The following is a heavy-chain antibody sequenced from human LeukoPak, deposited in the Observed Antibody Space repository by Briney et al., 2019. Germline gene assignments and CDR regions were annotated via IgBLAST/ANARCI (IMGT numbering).Heavy chain of an antibody. CDR2: IKQDGSEK. V-gene: IGHV3-7*01. D-gene: IGHD3-3*01. Sequence: PGGSLRLSCATSGFTFSSHSMSWVRQAPVKGLEWVANIKQDGSEKHYVDSVRGRFSISRDNTKNSLYLQMNSLRAEDTAVYYCARAMGTSYGFWSGSYTVSYYYMDVWGKGTTVTVSS. CDR1: GFTFSSHS. CDR3: ARAMGTSYGFWSGSYTVSYYYMDV. J-gene: IGHJ6*03.